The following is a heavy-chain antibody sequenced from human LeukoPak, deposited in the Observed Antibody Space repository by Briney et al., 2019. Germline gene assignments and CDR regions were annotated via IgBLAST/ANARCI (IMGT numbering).Heavy chain of an antibody. CDR1: GFTFSDYY. V-gene: IGHV3-11*04. D-gene: IGHD3-3*01. J-gene: IGHJ4*02. Sequence: GRSLRLSCAASGFTFSDYYMFWIRQAPGKGLEWVSYISSSGSTIYYADSVKGRFTISRDNAKNSLSLHMNSLRGEDTAVYYCAIVDDFWSGYYTFDYWGQGTLVIVSS. CDR3: AIVDDFWSGYYTFDY. CDR2: ISSSGSTI.